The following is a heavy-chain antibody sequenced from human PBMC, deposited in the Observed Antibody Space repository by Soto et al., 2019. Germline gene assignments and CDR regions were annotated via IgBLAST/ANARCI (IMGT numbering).Heavy chain of an antibody. CDR1: GYSISSHG. V-gene: IGHV1-18*01. J-gene: IGHJ4*02. D-gene: IGHD3-22*01. CDR2: LSDDTGDT. CDR3: ASGLIGKY. Sequence: QVQLVQSGAEVKKPGASVRVSCKASGYSISSHGITWVRQAPGQGLEWMGWLSDDTGDTSYARKVQGRVTMTTETSTNTAYMTLRNLTSDDTVVYYCASGLIGKYWGQGTLVIVSS.